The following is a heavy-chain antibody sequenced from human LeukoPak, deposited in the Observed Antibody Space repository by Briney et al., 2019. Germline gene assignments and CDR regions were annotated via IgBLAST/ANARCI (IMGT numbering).Heavy chain of an antibody. Sequence: ASVKVSYKASRYTFTSYGISWVRQAPGQGLEWMGWISPYSGNTNYAQTLQGRVTLTTGTSSSTAYMELRSLRSDDTAVYYCARDSSTWYTDFGYWGQGTLVIVSS. CDR3: ARDSSTWYTDFGY. J-gene: IGHJ4*02. CDR1: RYTFTSYG. CDR2: ISPYSGNT. V-gene: IGHV1-18*01. D-gene: IGHD6-13*01.